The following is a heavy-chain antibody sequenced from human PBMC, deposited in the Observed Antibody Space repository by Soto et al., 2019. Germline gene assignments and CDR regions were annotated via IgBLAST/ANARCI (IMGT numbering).Heavy chain of an antibody. V-gene: IGHV3-7*03. Sequence: GGSLRLSCAASGFTFSSDWMSWVRQAPGKGLEWVANIKQDGSEKYYVDSVKGRFTISRDNAKNSLYLQMNSLRAEDTAVYYCARDPVGYCTNGVCSPWGQGTLVTVSS. J-gene: IGHJ5*02. CDR3: ARDPVGYCTNGVCSP. CDR2: IKQDGSEK. CDR1: GFTFSSDW. D-gene: IGHD2-8*01.